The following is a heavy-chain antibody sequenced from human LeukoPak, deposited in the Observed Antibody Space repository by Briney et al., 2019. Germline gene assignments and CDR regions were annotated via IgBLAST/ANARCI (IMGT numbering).Heavy chain of an antibody. J-gene: IGHJ5*01. CDR2: IKQDGSEK. CDR3: ARRSLSGATTGYYYDS. D-gene: IGHD1-26*01. V-gene: IGHV3-7*03. Sequence: GSLRLSCAASGFPFSSYWMSWVRQAPGKGLEWVANIKQDGSEKYYVDSVKGRFTIPRDNAENSLYLQMNSLRVEDTAFYYCARRSLSGATTGYYYDSWGQGTLVAVSS. CDR1: GFPFSSYW.